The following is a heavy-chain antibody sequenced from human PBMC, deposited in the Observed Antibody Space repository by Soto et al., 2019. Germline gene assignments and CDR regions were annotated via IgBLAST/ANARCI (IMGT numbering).Heavy chain of an antibody. CDR3: AKDADYGGNWDAFDI. D-gene: IGHD4-17*01. J-gene: IGHJ3*02. V-gene: IGHV3-9*01. Sequence: GGSLRLSCAASGFTFDDYAMHWVRQAPGKGLEWVSGISWNSGSIGYADSVKGRFTISRDNAKNTLYLQMNSLRAEDTALYYCAKDADYGGNWDAFDIWGQGTMVTGSS. CDR1: GFTFDDYA. CDR2: ISWNSGSI.